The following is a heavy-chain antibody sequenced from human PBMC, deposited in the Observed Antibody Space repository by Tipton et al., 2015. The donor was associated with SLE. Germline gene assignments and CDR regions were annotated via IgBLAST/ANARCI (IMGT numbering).Heavy chain of an antibody. Sequence: TLSLTCAVYGGSFSGYYWSWIRQPPGKGLEWIGEINHSGSTNYNPSLKSRVTISVDTSKNQFSLKLSSVTAADTAVYYCARELRRGGIAGPYWGQGTLVTVSS. CDR3: ARELRRGGIAGPY. CDR2: INHSGST. CDR1: GGSFSGYY. D-gene: IGHD6-13*01. J-gene: IGHJ4*02. V-gene: IGHV4-34*01.